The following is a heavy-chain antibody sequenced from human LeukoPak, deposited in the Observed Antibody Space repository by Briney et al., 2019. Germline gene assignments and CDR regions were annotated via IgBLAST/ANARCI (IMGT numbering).Heavy chain of an antibody. CDR3: ARDQTTVGLHAFDI. Sequence: GGSLRLSRAASGFTFSIYDMHWVRQATGKGLEWVSAIGSAGDTYYPGSVKGRFTISRENAKNSLYLQMNNLRAGDTAVYYCARDQTTVGLHAFDIWGQGTMVTVSS. D-gene: IGHD4-23*01. CDR2: IGSAGDT. V-gene: IGHV3-13*01. CDR1: GFTFSIYD. J-gene: IGHJ3*02.